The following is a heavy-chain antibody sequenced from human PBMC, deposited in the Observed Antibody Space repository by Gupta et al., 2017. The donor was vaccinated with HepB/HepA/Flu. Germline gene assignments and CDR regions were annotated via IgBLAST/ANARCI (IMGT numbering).Heavy chain of an antibody. CDR1: GGSISSYS. Sequence: QVQLQESGPGLVKPSEPLSLTCTVPGGSISSYSWSWIRQPPGKGLEWIGYIYYRGSTNYNPSLKSRVTISGDTSKNQFSLKLSSVTAADTAVYYCARRGDGYNWRFDYWGQGTLVTVSS. CDR2: IYYRGST. J-gene: IGHJ4*02. V-gene: IGHV4-59*08. D-gene: IGHD5-24*01. CDR3: ARRGDGYNWRFDY.